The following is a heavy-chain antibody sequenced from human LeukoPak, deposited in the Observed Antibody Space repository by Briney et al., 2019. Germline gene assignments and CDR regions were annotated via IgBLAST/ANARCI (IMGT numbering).Heavy chain of an antibody. D-gene: IGHD2-8*02. V-gene: IGHV3-7*01. J-gene: IGHJ4*02. CDR1: GFTFSGYW. CDR3: ATGDYFDY. Sequence: QPGGPLRLSCAASGFTFSGYWMSWVRQAPGEGLVWVANIKQDGSEKYYVDSVKGRFTISRDNAKHSLYLQMNSLRAEDTAVYYCATGDYFDYWGQGTLVTVSS. CDR2: IKQDGSEK.